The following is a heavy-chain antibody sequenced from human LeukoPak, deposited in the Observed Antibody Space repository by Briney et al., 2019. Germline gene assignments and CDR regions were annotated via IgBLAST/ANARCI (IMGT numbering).Heavy chain of an antibody. CDR3: ARGDYYDSSGYYLQNWFDP. J-gene: IGHJ5*02. CDR1: GGSISSYY. Sequence: PSETLSLTCTVSGGSISSYYWSWIRQPPGKGLEWIGYIYYSGGTNYNPSLKSRVTISVDTSKNQFSLKLSSVTAADTAVYYCARGDYYDSSGYYLQNWFDPWGQGTLVTVSS. CDR2: IYYSGGT. D-gene: IGHD3-22*01. V-gene: IGHV4-59*01.